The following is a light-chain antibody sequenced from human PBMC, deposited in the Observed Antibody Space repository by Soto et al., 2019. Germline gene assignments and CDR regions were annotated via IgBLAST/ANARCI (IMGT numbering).Light chain of an antibody. CDR3: SSYTSSHTRV. Sequence: QSVLTQPASVSGSPGQSITISCTGTSSDVGGYDFVSLYQHRPGKAPKLIIYDVNNRPSGLSNRFSGSKSGNTASLTISGLQTEDEADYYCSSYTSSHTRVFGTATKVTVL. V-gene: IGLV2-14*01. J-gene: IGLJ1*01. CDR2: DVN. CDR1: SSDVGGYDF.